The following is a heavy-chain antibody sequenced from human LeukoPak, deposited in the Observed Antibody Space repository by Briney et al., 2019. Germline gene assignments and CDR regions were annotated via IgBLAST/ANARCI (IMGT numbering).Heavy chain of an antibody. CDR1: GGSISSSNW. CDR2: IYHSGST. J-gene: IGHJ6*03. CDR3: AGVATYYYYYMDV. V-gene: IGHV4-4*02. Sequence: PSGTLSLTCAVSGGSISSSNWWSWVRQPPGKGLEWIGEIYHSGSTNYNPSLKSRVTISVDTSKNQFSLKLSSVTAADTAVYYCAGVATYYYYYMDVWGKGTTVIISS.